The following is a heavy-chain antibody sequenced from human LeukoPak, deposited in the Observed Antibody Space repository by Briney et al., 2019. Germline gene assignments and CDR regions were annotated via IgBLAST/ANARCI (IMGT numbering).Heavy chain of an antibody. CDR3: AKGGYYYENDAFDI. D-gene: IGHD3-22*01. J-gene: IGHJ3*02. CDR2: IRYDGSNK. Sequence: GGPLRLSCAASGFTFSSYGMHWVRQAPGKGLEWVAFIRYDGSNKYYADSVKGRFTISRDNSKNTLYLQMNSLRAEDTAVYYCAKGGYYYENDAFDIWGQGTMVTVSS. CDR1: GFTFSSYG. V-gene: IGHV3-30*02.